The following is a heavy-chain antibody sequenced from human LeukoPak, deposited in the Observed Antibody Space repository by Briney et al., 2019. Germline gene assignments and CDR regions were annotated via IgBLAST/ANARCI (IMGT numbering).Heavy chain of an antibody. D-gene: IGHD6-13*01. J-gene: IGHJ4*02. V-gene: IGHV7-4-1*02. CDR3: ARGAPNFPGIAAAGRQGRDY. CDR1: GYTFTSYA. CDR2: INSNTGNP. Sequence: ASVKVSCKASGYTFTSYAMNWVRQAPGQGLEWMGWINSNTGNPTYAPGFTGRFVLSLDTSVSTAYLQISSLKAEDTTVYYCARGAPNFPGIAAAGRQGRDYWGQGTLVTVSS.